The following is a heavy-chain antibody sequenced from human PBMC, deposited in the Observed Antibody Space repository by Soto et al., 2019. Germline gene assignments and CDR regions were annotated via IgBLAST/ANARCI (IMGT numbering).Heavy chain of an antibody. CDR1: GGSFGNSA. V-gene: IGHV1-69*01. D-gene: IGHD3-3*01. J-gene: IGHJ4*02. CDR2: FIPVYRTL. Sequence: QVLLVQSGAEVKKPGSSVKISCKASGGSFGNSAINWVRQTPGQGLEWLGGFIPVYRTLNYAQKFQGRVTITADASTGTAYMTLSSLASNDTAVYYCATGVICIGYFTVDSWGQGTRVTVSS. CDR3: ATGVICIGYFTVDS.